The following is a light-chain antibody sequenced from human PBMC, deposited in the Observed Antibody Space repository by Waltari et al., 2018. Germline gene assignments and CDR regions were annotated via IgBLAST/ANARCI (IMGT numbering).Light chain of an antibody. CDR2: HAS. Sequence: EIVLTQSPGTLSLSPGERATLSCRASQGVGKYLAWYQQRPGQAPRLLLYHASIRATGLPDRFSGSGSGTDFSLTISRLEPEDFAVYYCQKYDFLPATFGQGTTVEIK. CDR1: QGVGKY. J-gene: IGKJ1*01. V-gene: IGKV3-20*01. CDR3: QKYDFLPAT.